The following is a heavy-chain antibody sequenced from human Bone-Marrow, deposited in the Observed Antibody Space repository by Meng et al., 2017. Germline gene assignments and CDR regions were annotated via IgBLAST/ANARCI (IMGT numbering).Heavy chain of an antibody. CDR2: INHSGST. V-gene: IGHV4-34*01. D-gene: IGHD4-11*01. CDR3: ARGPTTMAHDFDY. Sequence: GQLHQSGAGLLKPSESLYPPGVVACVSISYYYWSWHRQPPGKGLEWIGEINHSGSTNYNPSLEGRATISVDTSQNNLSLRLSSVTAADSAVYYCARGPTTMAHDFDYWGQGTLVTVSS. J-gene: IGHJ4*02. CDR1: CVSISYYY.